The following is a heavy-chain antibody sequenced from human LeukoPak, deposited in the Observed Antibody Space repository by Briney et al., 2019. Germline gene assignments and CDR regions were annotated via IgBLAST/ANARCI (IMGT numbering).Heavy chain of an antibody. CDR3: ARQSGDQSSAWYFDA. D-gene: IGHD6-19*01. J-gene: IGHJ4*02. V-gene: IGHV4-39*01. Sequence: SETLSLTCTVSGGSLRSTGHWWVWIRQPPGKGLEWIGSIHYSGKVYYNPSLKSRVTTSVDTSTDQFSLRLSSATAADTAIYYCARQSGDQSSAWYFDAWGQGTLVTVSS. CDR2: IHYSGKV. CDR1: GGSLRSTGHW.